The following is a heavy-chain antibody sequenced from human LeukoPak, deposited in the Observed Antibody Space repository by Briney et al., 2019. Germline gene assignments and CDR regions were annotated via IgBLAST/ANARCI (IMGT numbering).Heavy chain of an antibody. V-gene: IGHV1-18*01. Sequence: GASVKVSCKASGYTFTSYGISWVRQAPGQGLEWMGWISAYNGNTNYAQKLQGRVTMTTDTSTSTAYMELRSLRSDDTAVYYCARDRFCSSTSCQSRYCYYYMDVWGKGTTVTVSS. J-gene: IGHJ6*03. CDR3: ARDRFCSSTSCQSRYCYYYMDV. CDR1: GYTFTSYG. D-gene: IGHD2-2*01. CDR2: ISAYNGNT.